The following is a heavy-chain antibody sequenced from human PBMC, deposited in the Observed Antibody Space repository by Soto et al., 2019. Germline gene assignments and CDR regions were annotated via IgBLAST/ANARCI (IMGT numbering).Heavy chain of an antibody. CDR3: ARGRKQRFY. CDR1: GVSLSSYY. D-gene: IGHD6-13*01. J-gene: IGHJ4*02. Sequence: QVQLRESGPGLVKPSETLSLTCSVSGVSLSSYYWSWIRQPPGKGLEWIGYIYYSGSTNYNPSLNSGVSMSVDTSKNLFALKLSSVTAADTAVYYCARGRKQRFYWGQGTLVTVSS. V-gene: IGHV4-59*01. CDR2: IYYSGST.